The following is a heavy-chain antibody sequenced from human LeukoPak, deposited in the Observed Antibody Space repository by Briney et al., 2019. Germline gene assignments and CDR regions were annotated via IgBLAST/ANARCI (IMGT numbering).Heavy chain of an antibody. CDR2: ISSSGSTI. D-gene: IGHD6-13*01. CDR3: AKYKQQLVRTNYFDY. V-gene: IGHV3-48*03. CDR1: GFTFSSYE. Sequence: GGSLRLSCAASGFTFSSYEMNWVRQAPGKGLEWVSYISSSGSTIFYADSVKGRFTISRDNSKNTLYLQMNSLRAEDTAVYYCAKYKQQLVRTNYFDYWGQGTLVTVSS. J-gene: IGHJ4*02.